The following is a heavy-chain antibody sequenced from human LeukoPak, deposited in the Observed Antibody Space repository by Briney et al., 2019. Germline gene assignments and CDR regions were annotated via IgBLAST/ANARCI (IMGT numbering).Heavy chain of an antibody. J-gene: IGHJ5*02. V-gene: IGHV4-59*01. Sequence: SETLSLTCTVSGGSISSYYWSWIRQPPGKGLEWIGYIYYSGSTNYNPSLKSRVTISVDTSKNQFSLKLSSVTAADTAVYYCARERRAALYNWFDPWGQGTLVTVSS. CDR3: ARERRAALYNWFDP. D-gene: IGHD6-6*01. CDR2: IYYSGST. CDR1: GGSISSYY.